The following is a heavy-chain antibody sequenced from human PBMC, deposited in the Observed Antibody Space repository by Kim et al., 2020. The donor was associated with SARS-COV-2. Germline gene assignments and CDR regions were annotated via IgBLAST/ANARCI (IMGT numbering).Heavy chain of an antibody. CDR1: GFTFSSSW. V-gene: IGHV3-7*01. Sequence: GGSLRLSCSASGFTFSSSWMTWVRQPPGKGLEWVGNINRDGTGQNYVGSLRGRFTISRDNTRNSLYLQMESLRAEDTAVYYCTTKNYWGQGTLVTISS. J-gene: IGHJ4*02. CDR3: TTKNY. CDR2: INRDGTGQ.